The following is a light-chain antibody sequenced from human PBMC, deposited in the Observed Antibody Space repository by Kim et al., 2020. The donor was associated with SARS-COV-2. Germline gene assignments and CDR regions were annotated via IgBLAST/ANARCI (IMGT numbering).Light chain of an antibody. Sequence: ELTQPRSASASLGASVTLTCTLSSGYSNYKVDWFQQRPGKGPRFVMRVGTGGIVGSKGDGIPDRFSVLGSGLNRYLTIKNIQEEDEGDYHCGADHASGSNFVYVFGPGTKVTVL. V-gene: IGLV9-49*01. J-gene: IGLJ1*01. CDR2: VGTGGIVG. CDR1: SGYSNYK. CDR3: GADHASGSNFVYV.